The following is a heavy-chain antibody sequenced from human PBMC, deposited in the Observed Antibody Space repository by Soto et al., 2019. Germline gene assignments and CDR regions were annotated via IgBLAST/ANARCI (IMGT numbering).Heavy chain of an antibody. V-gene: IGHV3-20*04. Sequence: EVQLVESGGGVVRPGWSLRLSCAASGVTFDDYGMNWVRQAPGKGLEWGSGSNWNGDSTGYVDSVKGRFTNSRDKAKTSLYLQMNSLRVEDTALYYCAREDLRGYWFFDLWGRGTLVTVSS. J-gene: IGHJ2*01. CDR1: GVTFDDYG. D-gene: IGHD3-10*01. CDR2: SNWNGDST. CDR3: AREDLRGYWFFDL.